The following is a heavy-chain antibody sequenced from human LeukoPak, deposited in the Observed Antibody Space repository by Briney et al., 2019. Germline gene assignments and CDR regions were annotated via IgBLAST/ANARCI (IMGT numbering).Heavy chain of an antibody. Sequence: SETLSLTCTVSGGSISSGGYYWSWIRQPPGKGLEWIGEINHSGSTNYNPSLKSRVTISVDTSKNQFSLKLSSVTAADTAVYYCARGLDDFVGAFDIWGQGTMVTVSS. CDR3: ARGLDDFVGAFDI. V-gene: IGHV4-39*07. CDR1: GGSISSGGYY. J-gene: IGHJ3*02. D-gene: IGHD3-16*01. CDR2: INHSGST.